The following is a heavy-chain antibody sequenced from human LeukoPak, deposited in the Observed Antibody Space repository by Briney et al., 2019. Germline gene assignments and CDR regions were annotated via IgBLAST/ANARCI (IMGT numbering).Heavy chain of an antibody. CDR1: GGSFSGYY. J-gene: IGHJ4*02. D-gene: IGHD1-26*01. V-gene: IGHV4-34*01. Sequence: SETLSLTCAVYGGSFSGYYWSWIRQPPGKGLEWIGEINHSGSTNYNPSLKSRVTISVDTSKNQFSLKPSSVTAADTAVYYCARGGGRTLRTRPFDYWGQGTLVTVSS. CDR3: ARGGGRTLRTRPFDY. CDR2: INHSGST.